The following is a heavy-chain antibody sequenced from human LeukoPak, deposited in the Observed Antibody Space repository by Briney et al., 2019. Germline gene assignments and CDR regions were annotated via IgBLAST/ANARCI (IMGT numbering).Heavy chain of an antibody. CDR1: GFIVSGDF. Sequence: GGSLRLSCAASGFIVSGDFMSWVRQAPGKGLEWVANIKQDGGEKYYVDSVKGRFTISRDNAKNSLYLQMNSLRAEDTAVYYCARLGARQVLDYWGQGTLVTVSS. CDR2: IKQDGGEK. V-gene: IGHV3-7*01. CDR3: ARLGARQVLDY. J-gene: IGHJ4*02. D-gene: IGHD4-17*01.